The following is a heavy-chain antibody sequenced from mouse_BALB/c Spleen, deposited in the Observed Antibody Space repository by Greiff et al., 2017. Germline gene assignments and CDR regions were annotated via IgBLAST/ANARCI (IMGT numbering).Heavy chain of an antibody. Sequence: EVKLMESGGGLVQPGGSRKLSCAASGFTFSSFGMHWVRQAPEKGLEWVAYISSGSSTIYYADTVKGRFTISRDNPKNTLFLQMTSLRSEDTAMYYCARLGKKVWVDYAMDYWGQGTSVTVSS. CDR1: GFTFSSFG. D-gene: IGHD2-10*02. CDR3: ARLGKKVWVDYAMDY. CDR2: ISSGSSTI. V-gene: IGHV5-17*02. J-gene: IGHJ4*01.